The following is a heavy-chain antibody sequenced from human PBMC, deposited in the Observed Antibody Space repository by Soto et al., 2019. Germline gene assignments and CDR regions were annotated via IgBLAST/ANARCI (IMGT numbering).Heavy chain of an antibody. J-gene: IGHJ5*02. V-gene: IGHV1-2*04. CDR2: INPNSGGT. D-gene: IGHD3-10*01. CDR1: GYTFTCYY. Sequence: GASVKVSCKASGYTFTCYYMHWVRQAPGQGLEWMGWINPNSGGTNYAQKFQGWVTMTRDTSISTAYMELSRLRSDDTAVYYCARVAYYGSGSYWNWFDPWGQGTLVTVSS. CDR3: ARVAYYGSGSYWNWFDP.